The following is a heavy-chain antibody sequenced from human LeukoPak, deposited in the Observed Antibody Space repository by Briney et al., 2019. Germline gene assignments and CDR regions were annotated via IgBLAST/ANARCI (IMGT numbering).Heavy chain of an antibody. CDR2: ISSSGGAI. D-gene: IGHD3-22*01. CDR3: ATYYYDSLY. J-gene: IGHJ4*02. CDR1: GFTFGDYS. Sequence: GGSLRLSCAASGFTFGDYSMNWVRQAPGKGLEWVSHISSSGGAIDNADSVKGRFTISRDNAKNSLYLQMNSLRAEDTAVYYCATYYYDSLYWGQGTLVTVSS. V-gene: IGHV3-48*01.